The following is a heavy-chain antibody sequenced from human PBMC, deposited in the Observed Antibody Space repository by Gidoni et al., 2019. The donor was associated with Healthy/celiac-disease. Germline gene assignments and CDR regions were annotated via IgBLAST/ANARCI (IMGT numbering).Heavy chain of an antibody. V-gene: IGHV1-69*01. CDR1: GGTFSSYA. Sequence: QVQLVQSGAEVKKPGSSVKVSCKAAGGTFSSYAISLVRKAPGQGLEWMGGIIPIFGTANYAQKFQGRVTITADESTSTAYMELSSLRSEDTAVYYCAREAYYYDSSGYPPFDYWGQGTLVTVSS. J-gene: IGHJ4*02. CDR2: IIPIFGTA. CDR3: AREAYYYDSSGYPPFDY. D-gene: IGHD3-22*01.